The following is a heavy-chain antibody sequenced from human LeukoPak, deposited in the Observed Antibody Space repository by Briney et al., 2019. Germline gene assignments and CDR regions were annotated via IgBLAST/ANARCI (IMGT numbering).Heavy chain of an antibody. V-gene: IGHV3-7*01. Sequence: PGVSLRLSCAASGFTFSSYCMSWVRQAPGKGLEWVANRKQDESEKYYVDSVKGRFTISRDNAKNSLYLQMNSLRAEDTAVYYCARLEDYDILTGFDYWGQGTLVTVSS. CDR2: RKQDESEK. CDR1: GFTFSSYC. D-gene: IGHD3-9*01. J-gene: IGHJ4*02. CDR3: ARLEDYDILTGFDY.